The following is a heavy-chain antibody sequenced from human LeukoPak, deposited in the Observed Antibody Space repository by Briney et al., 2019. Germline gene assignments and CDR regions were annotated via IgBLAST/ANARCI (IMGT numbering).Heavy chain of an antibody. CDR1: GGTFSSYA. Sequence: SVKVSCKASGGTFSSYAISWVRQAPGQGLEWMGGIIPIFGTANYAQKFQGRVTITADESTSTAYMELSSLRSEDTAVYYCAKDGRYSSSWYYFDYWGRGTLVTVSS. J-gene: IGHJ4*02. V-gene: IGHV1-69*13. CDR3: AKDGRYSSSWYYFDY. D-gene: IGHD6-13*01. CDR2: IIPIFGTA.